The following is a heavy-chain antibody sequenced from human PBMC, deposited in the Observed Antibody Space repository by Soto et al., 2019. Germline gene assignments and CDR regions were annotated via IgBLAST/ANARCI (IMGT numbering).Heavy chain of an antibody. CDR1: GFTFSSYA. Sequence: GGSLRLSCAASGFTFSSYAMSWVRQAPGKGLDWVSTVSGRGGRAYYADSVKGRFTISRDNSKNALYLQVNSLRAEDTAIYYCAKDRSPGAVAGTSDFDSWGQGILVTAPQ. CDR2: VSGRGGRA. CDR3: AKDRSPGAVAGTSDFDS. D-gene: IGHD6-19*01. V-gene: IGHV3-23*01. J-gene: IGHJ4*02.